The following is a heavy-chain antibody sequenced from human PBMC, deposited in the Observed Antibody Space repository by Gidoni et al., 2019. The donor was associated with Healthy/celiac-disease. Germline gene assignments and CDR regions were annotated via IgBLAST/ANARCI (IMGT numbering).Heavy chain of an antibody. J-gene: IGHJ6*03. V-gene: IGHV3-9*01. CDR1: GFTFDDYA. CDR2: ISWNSGSI. Sequence: EVQLVESGGGLVQPGRSLRLPCAASGFTFDDYAMHWVRQAPGKGLEWVSGISWNSGSIGYADSVKGRFTISRDNAKNSLYLQMNSLRAEDTALYYCAKGGGGLRGFYYYYYMDVWGKGTTVTVSS. D-gene: IGHD2-15*01. CDR3: AKGGGGLRGFYYYYYMDV.